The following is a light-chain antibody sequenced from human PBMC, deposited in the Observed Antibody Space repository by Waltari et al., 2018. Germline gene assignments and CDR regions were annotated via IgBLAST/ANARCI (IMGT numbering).Light chain of an antibody. CDR3: LLSYSGARRQ. Sequence: QAVVTQQPSLTVSPGGTVTLTCGSSTGPATRGHYPYWFQQKPGQAPRSLIYDTSNKQSWTPDRFSGSLLGDKAVLTLSGAQFEDDADYYCLLSYSGARRQFGGGTKLTVL. J-gene: IGLJ2*01. CDR2: DTS. V-gene: IGLV7-46*01. CDR1: TGPATRGHY.